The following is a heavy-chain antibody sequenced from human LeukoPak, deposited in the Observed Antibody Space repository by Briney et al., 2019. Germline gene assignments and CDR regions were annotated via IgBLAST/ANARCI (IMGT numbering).Heavy chain of an antibody. V-gene: IGHV4-34*01. CDR1: GGSFSGYY. Sequence: ETLSLTCAVYGGSFSGYYWSWIRQPPGKGREWIGEINHSGSTNYNPSLTRRVPISVDTSKNQFSLKLSSVTAADTAVYYCARGPPRYYYDSSGYHGEYYFDYWGQGTLVTVSS. D-gene: IGHD3-22*01. CDR2: INHSGST. J-gene: IGHJ4*02. CDR3: ARGPPRYYYDSSGYHGEYYFDY.